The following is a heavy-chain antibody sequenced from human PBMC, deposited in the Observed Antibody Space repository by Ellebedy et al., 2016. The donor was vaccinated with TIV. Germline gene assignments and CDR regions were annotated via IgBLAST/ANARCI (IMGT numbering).Heavy chain of an antibody. D-gene: IGHD6-19*01. CDR3: AKDRGSGWYENWFDP. V-gene: IGHV3-23*01. Sequence: GGSLRLSCAASGFTFSSFAMNWLRQAPGKGLEWVSGICGGGSSTNYADSVKGRFTISRDNSKNMLYLQMDSLRAEDTALYYGAKDRGSGWYENWFDPWGQGTLVTVSS. CDR1: GFTFSSFA. CDR2: ICGGGSST. J-gene: IGHJ5*02.